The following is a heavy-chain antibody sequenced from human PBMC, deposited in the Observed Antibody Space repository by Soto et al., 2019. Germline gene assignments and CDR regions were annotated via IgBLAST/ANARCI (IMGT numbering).Heavy chain of an antibody. Sequence: QVQLQESGPGLVKPSETLSLTCTVSGGSISSYYWTWIRQPPGKGLEWIGYINYRGSTNYNPSLKRRVTISVDTSKNQFSLKTSSVTAADPAVYYCASQAVRYFDWGDAFDIWGQGTMVTVSS. V-gene: IGHV4-59*08. CDR2: INYRGST. CDR3: ASQAVRYFDWGDAFDI. D-gene: IGHD3-9*01. CDR1: GGSISSYY. J-gene: IGHJ3*02.